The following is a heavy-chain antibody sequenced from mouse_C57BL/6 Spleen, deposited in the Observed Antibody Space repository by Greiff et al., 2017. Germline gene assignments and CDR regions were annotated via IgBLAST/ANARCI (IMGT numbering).Heavy chain of an antibody. Sequence: VQLQQPGAELVRPGSSVKLSCKASGYTFTSYWMDWVKQRPGQGLEWIGNIYPSDSETHYNQKFKDKATLTVDKSSSTAYMQLSSLTSEDSAVYDCAGSGGWLLGRYAMDYRGQGTSVTVSS. CDR1: GYTFTSYW. CDR3: AGSGGWLLGRYAMDY. CDR2: IYPSDSET. V-gene: IGHV1-61*01. J-gene: IGHJ4*01. D-gene: IGHD2-3*01.